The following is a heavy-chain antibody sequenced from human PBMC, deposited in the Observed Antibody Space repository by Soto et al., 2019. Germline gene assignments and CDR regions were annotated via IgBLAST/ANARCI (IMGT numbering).Heavy chain of an antibody. Sequence: SVKVACKASGYTFTCHYMQWVRQAPGQGLEWMGIINPSGGSTSYAQKFQGRVTMTRDTSTSTVYMELSSLRSEDTAVYYCARDVYYDSSGYPLDYWGQGTLVTVSS. CDR1: GYTFTCHY. D-gene: IGHD3-22*01. CDR3: ARDVYYDSSGYPLDY. J-gene: IGHJ4*02. V-gene: IGHV1-46*01. CDR2: INPSGGST.